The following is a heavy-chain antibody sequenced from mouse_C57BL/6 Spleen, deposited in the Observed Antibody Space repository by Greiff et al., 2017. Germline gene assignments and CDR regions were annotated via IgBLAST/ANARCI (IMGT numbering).Heavy chain of an antibody. CDR1: GYTFTDYN. CDR3: ARDGAGSGDD. D-gene: IGHD6-1*01. Sequence: VQLKESGPELVKPGASVKMSCKASGYTFTDYNMHWVKQSHGKSLEWIGYINPNNGGTSYNQKFKGKATLTVNKSSSTAYMELRSLTSEDSAVYYCARDGAGSGDDWGQGTTLTVSS. V-gene: IGHV1-22*01. J-gene: IGHJ2*01. CDR2: INPNNGGT.